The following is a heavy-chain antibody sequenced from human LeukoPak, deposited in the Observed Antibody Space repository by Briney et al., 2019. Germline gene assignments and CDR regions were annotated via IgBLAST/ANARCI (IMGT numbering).Heavy chain of an antibody. J-gene: IGHJ3*02. Sequence: PGGSLRLSCAASGFTFSNYWMSWVRQAPGKGLECAANIKQDGSEKSYVYSVKGPFTVSRDNAKNSLYLQMNSLRAEDTAVYYCVRPLRSPGAWDAFDIWGQGTMVTVSS. D-gene: IGHD1-26*01. V-gene: IGHV3-7*01. CDR3: VRPLRSPGAWDAFDI. CDR2: IKQDGSEK. CDR1: GFTFSNYW.